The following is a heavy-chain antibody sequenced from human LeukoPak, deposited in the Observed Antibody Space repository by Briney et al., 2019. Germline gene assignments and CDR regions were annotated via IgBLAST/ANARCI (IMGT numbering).Heavy chain of an antibody. D-gene: IGHD1-26*01. J-gene: IGHJ4*02. CDR3: ARDVKGRWELLGSHDY. CDR1: GFTFSTFA. CDR2: ISTSSSYI. V-gene: IGHV3-21*01. Sequence: GGSLRLSCAASGFTFSTFAMHWVRQAPGKGLEWVSFISTSSSYIYYADSVKGRFTISRDNAKNSLYLEMNSLRAEDTAVYYCARDVKGRWELLGSHDYWGQGTLVTVSS.